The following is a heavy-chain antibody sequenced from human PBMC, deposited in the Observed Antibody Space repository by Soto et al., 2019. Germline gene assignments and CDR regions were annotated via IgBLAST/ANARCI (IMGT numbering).Heavy chain of an antibody. D-gene: IGHD2-2*01. CDR2: ISWNSGSI. V-gene: IGHV3-9*01. Sequence: VQLVESGGGLVQPGRSLRLSCAASGFTFDDYAMHWVRQAPGKGLEWVSGISWNSGSIGYADSVKGRFTISRDNAKNSLYLQMNSLRAEDTALYYCAKDRYCSSTSCSDGFDYWGQGTLVTVSS. CDR3: AKDRYCSSTSCSDGFDY. J-gene: IGHJ4*02. CDR1: GFTFDDYA.